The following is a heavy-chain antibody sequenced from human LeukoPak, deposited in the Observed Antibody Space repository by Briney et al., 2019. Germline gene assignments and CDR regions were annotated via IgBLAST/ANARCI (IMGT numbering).Heavy chain of an antibody. V-gene: IGHV3-33*06. CDR2: IWYDGSNK. Sequence: GGSLRRYCAASGFTFSSYGMHWVRQAPGKGLEWVAVIWYDGSNKYYADSVKGRFTISRDNSKNTLYLQMNSLRAEDTAVYYCAKDLAAAGIFDYWGQGTLVTVSS. CDR1: GFTFSSYG. J-gene: IGHJ4*02. D-gene: IGHD6-13*01. CDR3: AKDLAAAGIFDY.